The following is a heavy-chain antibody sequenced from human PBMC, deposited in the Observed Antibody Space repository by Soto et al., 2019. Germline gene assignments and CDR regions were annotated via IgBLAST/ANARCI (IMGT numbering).Heavy chain of an antibody. CDR1: GDSISTFY. J-gene: IGHJ4*02. CDR3: ARGRTVRNYADDSSDYYYFFDY. D-gene: IGHD3-22*01. CDR2: VYYTGST. V-gene: IGHV4-59*01. Sequence: SETLSLTCTVSGDSISTFYWGWMRQSPGKELEWIGYVYYTGSTNYNPSLKSRVTISVDRSKNQFPLKLTSANAAETAVYYCARGRTVRNYADDSSDYYYFFDYWGQGTQVTVSS.